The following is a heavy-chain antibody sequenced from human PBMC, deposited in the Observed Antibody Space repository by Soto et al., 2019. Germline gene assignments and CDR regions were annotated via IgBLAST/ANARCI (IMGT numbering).Heavy chain of an antibody. CDR3: AKDSGRGSADYYFDY. J-gene: IGHJ4*02. V-gene: IGHV3-30*18. CDR1: GFTFSSYG. Sequence: QVQLVESGGGVVQPGRSLRLSCAASGFTFSSYGMHWVRQAPGKGLEWVAVISNNGNNKYNADSVKGRFTISRDNSKNTLYLQMNSLRAEDTAVYYCAKDSGRGSADYYFDYWGQGTLVTVSS. CDR2: ISNNGNNK. D-gene: IGHD3-10*01.